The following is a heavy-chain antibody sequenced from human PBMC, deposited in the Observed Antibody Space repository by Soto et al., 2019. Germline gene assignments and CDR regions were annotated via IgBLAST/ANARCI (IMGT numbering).Heavy chain of an antibody. V-gene: IGHV3-33*01. CDR1: GFTFSSYG. J-gene: IGHJ6*03. CDR2: IWYDGSNK. Sequence: GGSLRLSCAASGFTFSSYGMHWVRQAPGKGLEWVAVIWYDGSNKYYADSVKGRFTISRDNSKNTLYLQMNSLRAEDTAVYYCARSLGYCSGGSCDLSYYYYYMDVWGKGTTVTVSS. CDR3: ARSLGYCSGGSCDLSYYYYYMDV. D-gene: IGHD2-15*01.